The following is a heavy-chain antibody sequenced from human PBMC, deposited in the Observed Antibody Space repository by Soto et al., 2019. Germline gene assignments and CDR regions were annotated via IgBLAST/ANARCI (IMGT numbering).Heavy chain of an antibody. CDR3: ARDILPIFPWEYSGEFDP. J-gene: IGHJ5*02. D-gene: IGHD5-12*01. Sequence: ASVKVSCKASGYTFTSYGISWVRQAPGQGLEWMGWISAYNGNTNYAQKLQGRVTMTTDTSTSTAYMELRSLRSDDTAVYYCARDILPIFPWEYSGEFDPWGQGTLVTVSS. CDR2: ISAYNGNT. V-gene: IGHV1-18*01. CDR1: GYTFTSYG.